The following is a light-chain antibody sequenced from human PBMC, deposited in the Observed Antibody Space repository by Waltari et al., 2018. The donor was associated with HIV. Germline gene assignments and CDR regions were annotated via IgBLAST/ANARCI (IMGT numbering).Light chain of an antibody. CDR3: STWDNRFSAVV. Sequence: SALTQAASVSGTVGQQVTLSCSGHSNTLGSYAVAWYQQVSHGSPKTVMFGNSLPSGIPDRFSGSQSGTTASLIISGLQPEDEADYYCSTWDNRFSAVVFGGGTKLTVL. CDR2: GNS. CDR1: SNTLGSYA. J-gene: IGLJ2*01. V-gene: IGLV1-44*01.